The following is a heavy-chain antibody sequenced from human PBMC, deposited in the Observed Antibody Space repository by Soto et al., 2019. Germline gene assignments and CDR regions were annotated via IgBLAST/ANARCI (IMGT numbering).Heavy chain of an antibody. CDR2: IKKDGSEE. CDR3: TTDRLITSFEGHYGMDI. V-gene: IGHV3-7*05. Sequence: EEQLVESGGGLVQPGGSRRLSCVASGFNFNKYWMSWVRQAPGKGLEWVANIKKDGSEESYVDSVEGRFTVSRDNAKSSLDLEMNTLVGEHTSVYYCTTDRLITSFEGHYGMDIWGQGTTVIVSS. CDR1: GFNFNKYW. J-gene: IGHJ6*02. D-gene: IGHD3-3*01.